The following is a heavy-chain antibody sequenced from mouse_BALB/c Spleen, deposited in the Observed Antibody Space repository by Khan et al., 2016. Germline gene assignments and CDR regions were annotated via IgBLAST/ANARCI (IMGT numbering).Heavy chain of an antibody. V-gene: IGHV5-6-3*01. CDR2: INSNGGST. CDR3: SRLRQAVDY. J-gene: IGHJ4*01. Sequence: EVELVESGGGLVQPGGSLKLSCAASGFTFSTYAMSWVRQTPDKRLELVATINSNGGSTYYPDNVKGRFTISRDNAKNTLYLQMSSLKSDDTSMYYRSRLRQAVDYWGQGTSVTVSS. D-gene: IGHD2-12*01. CDR1: GFTFSTYA.